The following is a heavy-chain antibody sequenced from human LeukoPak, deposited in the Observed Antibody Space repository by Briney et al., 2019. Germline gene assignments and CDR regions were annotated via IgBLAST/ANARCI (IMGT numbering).Heavy chain of an antibody. CDR1: GFTFSSYS. D-gene: IGHD3-16*02. CDR3: ARERGELSTINWFDP. CDR2: ISSSSSTI. Sequence: GSLRLSCAASGFTFSSYSMNWVRQAPGKGLEWVSYISSSSSTIYYADSVKGRFTISRDNAKNSLYLQMNSLRAEDTAVYYCARERGELSTINWFDPWGQGTLVTVSS. V-gene: IGHV3-48*01. J-gene: IGHJ5*02.